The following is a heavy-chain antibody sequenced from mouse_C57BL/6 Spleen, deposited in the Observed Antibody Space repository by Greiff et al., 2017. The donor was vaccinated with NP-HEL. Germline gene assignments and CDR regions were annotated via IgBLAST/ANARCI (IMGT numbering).Heavy chain of an antibody. D-gene: IGHD2-12*01. CDR1: GYAFSSSW. V-gene: IGHV1-82*01. Sequence: QVQLQQSGPELVKPGASVKISCKASGYAFSSSWMNWVKQRPGKGLEWIGRIYPGDGDTNYNGKFKGKATLTADKSSSTAYMQLSSLTSEDSAVYFCARSEVLRRGFAYWGQGTLVTVSA. CDR3: ARSEVLRRGFAY. J-gene: IGHJ3*01. CDR2: IYPGDGDT.